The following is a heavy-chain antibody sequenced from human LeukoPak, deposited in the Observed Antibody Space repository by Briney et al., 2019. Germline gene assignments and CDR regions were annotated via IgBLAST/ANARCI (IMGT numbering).Heavy chain of an antibody. CDR2: INPNSGGT. Sequence: ASVKVSCKASGYTFTNYYMNWVRQAPGQGLEWMGWINPNSGGTNYAQKFQGRVTMTRDTSISTAYLELSRLRSDDTAVYYCGRVVGGNYYGSETDDYWGQGTLVTVSS. CDR1: GYTFTNYY. D-gene: IGHD3-10*01. CDR3: GRVVGGNYYGSETDDY. V-gene: IGHV1-2*02. J-gene: IGHJ4*02.